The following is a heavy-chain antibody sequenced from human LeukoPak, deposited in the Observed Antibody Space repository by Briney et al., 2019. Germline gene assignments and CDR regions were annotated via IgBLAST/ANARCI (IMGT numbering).Heavy chain of an antibody. Sequence: ESLKISCKGSGYTFTNNWISWVRPMPGKGLEWMGRINPSDSNTDYSPSFQGHVTISADKSINTVYLQWGSLKASDTAMYYCARGHGWVDYWGQGALVTVSS. CDR3: ARGHGWVDY. CDR1: GYTFTNNW. CDR2: INPSDSNT. V-gene: IGHV5-10-1*01. J-gene: IGHJ4*02. D-gene: IGHD6-19*01.